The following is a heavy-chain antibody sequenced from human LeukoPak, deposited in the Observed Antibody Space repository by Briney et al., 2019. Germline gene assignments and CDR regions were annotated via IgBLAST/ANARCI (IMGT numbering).Heavy chain of an antibody. CDR2: ISSSSSYI. V-gene: IGHV3-21*01. J-gene: IGHJ5*02. CDR1: GFTFSGYS. D-gene: IGHD5-12*01. CDR3: ARDGGGYRFYNWFDP. Sequence: GGSLRLSCAASGFTFSGYSMNWVRQAPGKGLEWVSFISSSSSYIHYADSVKGRFTISRDNAKNSLYLQINSLRAEDTAVYYCARDGGGYRFYNWFDPWGQGTLVTVSS.